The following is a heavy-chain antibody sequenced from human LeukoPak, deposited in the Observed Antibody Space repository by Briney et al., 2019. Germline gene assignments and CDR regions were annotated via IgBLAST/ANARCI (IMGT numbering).Heavy chain of an antibody. Sequence: SVTVSCKASGGTFSSYAISWVRQAPGQGLEWMGRIIPILGIANYAQKFQGRVTITADKSTSTAYMELSSLRSEDTAVYYCAREYGVDTAMLWGQGTLVTVSS. CDR2: IIPILGIA. J-gene: IGHJ4*02. D-gene: IGHD5-18*01. CDR3: AREYGVDTAML. CDR1: GGTFSSYA. V-gene: IGHV1-69*04.